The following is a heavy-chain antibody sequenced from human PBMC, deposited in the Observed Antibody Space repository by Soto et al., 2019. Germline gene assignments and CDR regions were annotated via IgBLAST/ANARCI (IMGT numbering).Heavy chain of an antibody. J-gene: IGHJ4*02. V-gene: IGHV4-59*01. CDR3: ARGSSGWPPRLDY. CDR2: IYYSGST. Sequence: QVQLQESGPGLVKPSETLSLNCTGSGGSISSYYWSWLRPSPGKGLEWIGYIYYSGSTNYNPSLKSRVTISVDTSKNQFSLKLSSVTAADTAVYYCARGSSGWPPRLDYWGQGTLVTVSS. CDR1: GGSISSYY. D-gene: IGHD6-19*01.